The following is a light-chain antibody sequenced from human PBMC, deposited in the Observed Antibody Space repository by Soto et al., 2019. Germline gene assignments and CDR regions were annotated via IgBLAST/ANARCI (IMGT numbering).Light chain of an antibody. CDR3: AAWDDSLNGLV. Sequence: QSVLTQPPSASGTPGQRVTISCSGSSSNIGSNTVNWYQQLPGTAPKLLIYSSNQRPSGVPDRFSGSKSGTSASLAISGLQSEDEAHYYCAAWDDSLNGLVFGGGTKLTVL. V-gene: IGLV1-44*01. CDR2: SSN. CDR1: SSNIGSNT. J-gene: IGLJ3*02.